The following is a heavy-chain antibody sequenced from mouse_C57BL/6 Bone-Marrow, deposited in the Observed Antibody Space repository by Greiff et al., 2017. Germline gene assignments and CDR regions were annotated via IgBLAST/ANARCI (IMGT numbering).Heavy chain of an antibody. Sequence: VQLQQSGAELVKPGASVKLSCKASGYTFTSYWMHWVKQRPGQGLEWIGMIHPNSGSTNYNEKFKSKATLPVDKSSSTAYMHLSSLTSEDSAVYYCATILYYFDYWGQGTTLTVSS. CDR2: IHPNSGST. J-gene: IGHJ2*01. V-gene: IGHV1-64*01. CDR1: GYTFTSYW. CDR3: ATILYYFDY.